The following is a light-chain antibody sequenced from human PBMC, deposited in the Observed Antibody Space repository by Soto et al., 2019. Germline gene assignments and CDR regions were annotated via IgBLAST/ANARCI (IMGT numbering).Light chain of an antibody. V-gene: IGKV1-5*01. CDR3: QQYQTYTST. Sequence: DIQMTQSPSTLSASVGDRVTITCRASQSISSWLAWYQQKLGRAPRLLIYDASSLESGVPSRFSGSGYGTEFTLTISSLQPDDFATYYCQQYQTYTSTFGGGTKVDIK. CDR1: QSISSW. CDR2: DAS. J-gene: IGKJ4*01.